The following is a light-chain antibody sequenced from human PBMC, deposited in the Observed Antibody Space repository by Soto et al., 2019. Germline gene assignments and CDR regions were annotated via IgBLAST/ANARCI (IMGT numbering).Light chain of an antibody. CDR2: GAS. CDR1: QSVTSSH. J-gene: IGKJ2*01. Sequence: EIVLTQTPGTLSLSPGERATLSCRASQSVTSSHLAWYQQKPGQAPRLLIYGASTRATGIPDRFSGSGSDTHSSLTIRRLDPEDFAMYYCLLYFSPDRYTFGPGTKVQIK. V-gene: IGKV3-20*01. CDR3: LLYFSPDRYT.